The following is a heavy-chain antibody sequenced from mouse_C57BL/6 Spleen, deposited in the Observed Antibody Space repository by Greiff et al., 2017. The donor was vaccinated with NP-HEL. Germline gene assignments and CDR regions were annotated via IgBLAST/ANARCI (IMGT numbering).Heavy chain of an antibody. CDR3: ARWGLPMDY. CDR1: GYAFSSSW. D-gene: IGHD3-3*01. CDR2: IYPGDGDT. J-gene: IGHJ4*01. V-gene: IGHV1-82*01. Sequence: LVESGPELVKPGASVKISCKASGYAFSSSWMNWVKQRPGKGLEWIGRIYPGDGDTNYNGKFKGKATLTADKSSSTAYMQLSSLTSEDSAVYFCARWGLPMDYWGQGTSVTVSS.